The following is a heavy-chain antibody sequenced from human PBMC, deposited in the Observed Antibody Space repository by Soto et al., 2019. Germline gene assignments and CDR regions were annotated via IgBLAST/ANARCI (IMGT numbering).Heavy chain of an antibody. J-gene: IGHJ5*02. D-gene: IGHD2-8*01. CDR2: ISPSGSP. CDR3: ARGVLA. CDR1: GGSVNSGGYS. Sequence: SETLSLTCSVSGGSVNSGGYSWSWIRQPPGKGLEWIGFISPSGSPAYNPSLKSRVTISVERSNNQISLELSSVTAADTAVYYCARGVLAWGPGTLVT. V-gene: IGHV4-30-2*01.